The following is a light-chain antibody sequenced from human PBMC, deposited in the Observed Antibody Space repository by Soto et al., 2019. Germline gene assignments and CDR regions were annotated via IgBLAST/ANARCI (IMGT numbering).Light chain of an antibody. Sequence: QSALTQPASVSGSPGQSITISCTGTTSDINNYDSISWYQHRPGEAPALKIFDFSYRPSGVSDRFSDSQSGNTASLTISGLQPEDEADYYCVSYTSPGTYVFGPGTKLTVL. CDR1: TSDINNYDS. CDR3: VSYTSPGTYV. CDR2: DFS. J-gene: IGLJ1*01. V-gene: IGLV2-14*03.